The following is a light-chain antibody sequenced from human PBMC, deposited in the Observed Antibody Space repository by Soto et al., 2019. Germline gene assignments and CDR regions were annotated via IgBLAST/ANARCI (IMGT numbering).Light chain of an antibody. J-gene: IGKJ5*01. CDR1: QYIGSN. CDR2: GAS. Sequence: EIVMTQSPATLSVPPGERATLSCRASQYIGSNLAWYQQKPGQAPRLLIYGASTRATGIPARFSGSGSGTVFTLTISSLQSEDFAVYYCEQYNNWPITFGQGTRLEIK. V-gene: IGKV3-15*01. CDR3: EQYNNWPIT.